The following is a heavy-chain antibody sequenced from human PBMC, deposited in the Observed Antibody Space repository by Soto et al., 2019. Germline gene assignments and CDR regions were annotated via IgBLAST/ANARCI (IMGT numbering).Heavy chain of an antibody. J-gene: IGHJ6*02. CDR2: INAYNGNT. V-gene: IGHV1-18*04. CDR3: ARGYYGSGSYAKDYYYYGMDV. CDR1: GYTITGYY. D-gene: IGHD3-10*01. Sequence: ASVKVSCKASGYTITGYYMHWVRQAPGQGLGWMGWINAYNGNTNYAQKLQGRVTMTTDTSTSTAYMELRSLRSDDTAVYYCARGYYGSGSYAKDYYYYGMDVWGQGTTVTVSS.